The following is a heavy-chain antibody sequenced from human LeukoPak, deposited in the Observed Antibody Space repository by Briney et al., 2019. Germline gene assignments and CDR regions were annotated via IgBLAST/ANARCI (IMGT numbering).Heavy chain of an antibody. CDR2: IYPGDSDT. CDR1: GYSFTSYW. CDR3: ARSARRYYYYYGMDV. V-gene: IGHV5-51*01. J-gene: IGHJ6*02. Sequence: KVGESLKISCKGSGYSFTSYWIGWVRQMPGKGLEWMGIIYPGDSDTRYSPSFQGQVTISADKSISTVYLQWSSLKASDPAMYYCARSARRYYYYYGMDVWGQGTTVTVSS.